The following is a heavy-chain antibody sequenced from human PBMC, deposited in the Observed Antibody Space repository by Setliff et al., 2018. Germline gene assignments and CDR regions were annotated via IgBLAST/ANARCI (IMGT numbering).Heavy chain of an antibody. CDR3: ARHSGRYYVPGTFDS. CDR1: GGTFSSYA. Sequence: GASVKVSCKASGGTFSSYAISWVRQAPGQGLEWMGGIIPIFGTANYAQKFQGRVTITADESTSTAYMELSSLRSDDTAIYFCARHSGRYYVPGTFDSWGQGTLVTVSS. J-gene: IGHJ4*02. D-gene: IGHD1-26*01. CDR2: IIPIFGTA. V-gene: IGHV1-69*13.